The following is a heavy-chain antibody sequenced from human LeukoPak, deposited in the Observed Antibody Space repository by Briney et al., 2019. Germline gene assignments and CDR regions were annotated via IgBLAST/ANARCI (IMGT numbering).Heavy chain of an antibody. J-gene: IGHJ6*03. V-gene: IGHV1-2*02. CDR2: INPNSGGT. CDR1: GYTFTGYY. CDR3: ARGGYDQSYYYYYYMEV. D-gene: IGHD5-12*01. Sequence: ASVKVSCKASGYTFTGYYMHWVRQAPGQGLEWMGWINPNSGGTNYAQKFQGRVTMTRDTSISTAYMELSRLRSDDTAVYYCARGGYDQSYYYYYYMEVWGNGTTATVSS.